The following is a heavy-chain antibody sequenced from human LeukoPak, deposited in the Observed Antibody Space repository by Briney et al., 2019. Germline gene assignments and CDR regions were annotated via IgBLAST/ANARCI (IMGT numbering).Heavy chain of an antibody. Sequence: SGGSLRLSCAASGFTFSSYAMSWVRQAPGKGLEWVSAISGSGGSTYYADSVKGRFTISRDNSKNTLYLQINSLRAEETAASFFAKCSSYYDFWSGYYQPIDYWGQGTLVTVSS. CDR3: AKCSSYYDFWSGYYQPIDY. D-gene: IGHD3-3*01. CDR1: GFTFSSYA. CDR2: ISGSGGST. J-gene: IGHJ4*02. V-gene: IGHV3-23*01.